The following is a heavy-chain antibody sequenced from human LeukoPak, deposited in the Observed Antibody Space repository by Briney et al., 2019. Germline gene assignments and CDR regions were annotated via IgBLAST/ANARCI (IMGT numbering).Heavy chain of an antibody. Sequence: SETLSLTCTVSGGPISSSSYYWGWIRQPPGKGLEWIGSIYYSGSTYYNPSLKSRVTISADTSKNQFSLKLSSVTAADTAVYYCARGEGEDIVVVPAANRGLLDIWGQGTMVTVSS. CDR3: ARGEGEDIVVVPAANRGLLDI. CDR1: GGPISSSSYY. D-gene: IGHD2-2*01. CDR2: IYYSGST. V-gene: IGHV4-39*01. J-gene: IGHJ3*02.